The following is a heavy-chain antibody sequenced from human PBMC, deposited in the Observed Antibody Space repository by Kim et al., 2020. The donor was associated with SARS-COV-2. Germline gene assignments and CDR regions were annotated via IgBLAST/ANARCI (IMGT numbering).Heavy chain of an antibody. D-gene: IGHD3-10*01. Sequence: SETLSLTCAVYGGSFSGYYWSWIRQPPGKGLEWIGEINHSGSTNYNPSLKSRVTISVDTSKNQFSLKLSSVTAADTAVYYCARAYYYGSRGGKERGPRGVPKGLLPFDYWGQGTLVTVSS. V-gene: IGHV4-34*01. CDR2: INHSGST. CDR1: GGSFSGYY. CDR3: ARAYYYGSRGGKERGPRGVPKGLLPFDY. J-gene: IGHJ4*02.